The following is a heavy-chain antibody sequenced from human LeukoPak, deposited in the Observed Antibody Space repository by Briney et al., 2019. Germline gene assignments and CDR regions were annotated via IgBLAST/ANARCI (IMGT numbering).Heavy chain of an antibody. Sequence: GGSLRLSCAASGFTFSSYSMNWVRQAPGKGLEWVSSISSSSSYIYYADSVKGRFTISRDNAKNSLYLQMNSLRAEDTAVYYCARNYYDSSGYSPGTDYWGQGTLVTVSS. CDR2: ISSSSSYI. D-gene: IGHD3-22*01. V-gene: IGHV3-21*01. CDR1: GFTFSSYS. J-gene: IGHJ4*02. CDR3: ARNYYDSSGYSPGTDY.